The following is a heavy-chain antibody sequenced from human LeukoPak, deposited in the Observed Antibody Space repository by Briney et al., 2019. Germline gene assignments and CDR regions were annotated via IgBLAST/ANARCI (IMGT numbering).Heavy chain of an antibody. J-gene: IGHJ4*02. CDR2: IYHSGST. V-gene: IGHV4-30-2*01. CDR1: GGSISSGGYS. D-gene: IGHD3-22*01. Sequence: PSETLSLTCAVSGGSISSGGYSWSWIRQPPGKGLEWIGYIYHSGSTYYNPSLKSRVTISVDTSKTQFSLKLSSVTAEDTAVYYCARAGYYYDSSGYDFWGQGTLVTVSS. CDR3: ARAGYYYDSSGYDF.